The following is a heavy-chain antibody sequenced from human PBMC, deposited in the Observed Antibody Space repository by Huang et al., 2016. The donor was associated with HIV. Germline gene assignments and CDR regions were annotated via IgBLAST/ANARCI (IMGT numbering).Heavy chain of an antibody. Sequence: WNWVRQSPGGGLEWIGEINQSGKTNFNPSLQSRVSVSLDTAKNQLSLTVTSVTVADTAVYYCARDVAGPSEWFGVFYFDLWGQGTPVAVS. J-gene: IGHJ5*02. CDR2: INQSGKT. CDR3: ARDVAGPSEWFGVFYFDL. D-gene: IGHD3-9*01. V-gene: IGHV4-4*02.